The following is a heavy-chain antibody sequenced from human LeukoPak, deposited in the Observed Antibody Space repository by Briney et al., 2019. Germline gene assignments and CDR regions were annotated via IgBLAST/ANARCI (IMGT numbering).Heavy chain of an antibody. D-gene: IGHD3-22*01. J-gene: IGHJ6*03. CDR1: GYTFTGYY. Sequence: ASVKVSCKASGYTFTGYYMHWVRQAPGQGLEWMGWINPNSGGTNYAQKFQGRVTMTRNTSISTAYMELSSLRSEDTAVYYCARARHSYYYDSSGYEAMKNYYYYYYYMDVWGKGTTVTISS. CDR2: INPNSGGT. V-gene: IGHV1-2*02. CDR3: ARARHSYYYDSSGYEAMKNYYYYYYYMDV.